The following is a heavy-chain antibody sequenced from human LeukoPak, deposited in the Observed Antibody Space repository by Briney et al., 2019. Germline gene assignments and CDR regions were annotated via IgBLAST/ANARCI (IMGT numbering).Heavy chain of an antibody. CDR1: GFTFSNAW. V-gene: IGHV3-15*01. CDR3: ITRFVDTAMETYYFDY. Sequence: GGSLRLSCAASGFTFSNAWMSWVRQAPGKGLEWVGRIKSKTDGGTTDYAAPVKGRFTISRDDSKNTLYLQMNSLKTEDTAVYYCITRFVDTAMETYYFDYWGQGTLVTVSS. D-gene: IGHD5-18*01. CDR2: IKSKTDGGTT. J-gene: IGHJ4*02.